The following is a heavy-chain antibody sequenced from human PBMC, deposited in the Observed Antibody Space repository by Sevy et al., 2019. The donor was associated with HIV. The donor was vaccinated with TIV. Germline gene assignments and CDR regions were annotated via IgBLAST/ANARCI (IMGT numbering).Heavy chain of an antibody. J-gene: IGHJ6*01. CDR1: GFTFGDFA. D-gene: IGHD3-10*01. CDR2: IRSKDYGRKT. V-gene: IGHV3-49*03. Sequence: GGSLRISCATSGFTFGDFAMSWFRQAPGKGLEWVGFIRSKDYGRKTEYAGSVKSRVNISRDDYKKIFEMQMNRLKNDDTAGYYCTTDGGDGKIRESYYYYDTDVRGQGNTVTVSS. CDR3: TTDGGDGKIRESYYYYDTDV.